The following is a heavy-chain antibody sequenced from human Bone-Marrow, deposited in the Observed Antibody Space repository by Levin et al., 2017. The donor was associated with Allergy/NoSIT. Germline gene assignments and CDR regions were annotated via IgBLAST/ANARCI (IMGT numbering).Heavy chain of an antibody. CDR1: GFSLSTSGMC. CDR3: ARTAQDLRLAAFDI. D-gene: IGHD5-12*01. Sequence: TLSLTLTCTFSGFSLSTSGMCVSWIRQPPGKALEWLARIDWDDDKYYSTSLKTRLTISKDTSKNQVVLTMTNMDPVDTATYYCARTAQDLRLAAFDIWGKGTMVTVSS. J-gene: IGHJ3*02. CDR2: IDWDDDK. V-gene: IGHV2-70*11.